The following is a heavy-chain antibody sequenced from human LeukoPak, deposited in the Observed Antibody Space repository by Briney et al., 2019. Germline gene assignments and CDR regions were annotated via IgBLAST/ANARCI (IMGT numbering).Heavy chain of an antibody. Sequence: GGSLRLSCAASGFTFSSYGMHWVRQAPGKGLEWVAFIRYDGGNKYYADSVKGRFTISRDNSKNTLYLQMNSLRAEDTAVYYCAKARSRLVILYYGMDVWGQGTTVTVSS. CDR2: IRYDGGNK. D-gene: IGHD3-9*01. CDR3: AKARSRLVILYYGMDV. V-gene: IGHV3-30*02. J-gene: IGHJ6*02. CDR1: GFTFSSYG.